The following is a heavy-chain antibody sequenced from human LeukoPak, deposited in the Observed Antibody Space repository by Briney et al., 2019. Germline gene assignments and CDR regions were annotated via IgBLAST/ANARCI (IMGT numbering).Heavy chain of an antibody. D-gene: IGHD3-10*01. V-gene: IGHV4-39*01. CDR2: IYYSGST. CDR1: GGSISSSSYY. Sequence: SETLSLTCTVSGGSISSSSYYWGWIRQPPGKGLEWIGSIYYSGSTYYNPSLKSRVTISVDTSKNQFSLKLSSVTAADTAVYYCARHRNYYGSGNGRSGFDYWGQGTLVTVSS. J-gene: IGHJ4*02. CDR3: ARHRNYYGSGNGRSGFDY.